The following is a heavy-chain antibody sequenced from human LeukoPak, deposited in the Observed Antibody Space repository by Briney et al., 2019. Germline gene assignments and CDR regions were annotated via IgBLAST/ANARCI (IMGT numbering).Heavy chain of an antibody. CDR1: GGSFSDYY. Sequence: SKTLSLTCAVYGGSFSDYYLSWIRQPPGKGLEWIGDINHSGNTYYNPSLKSRVTISVDTSKNQFSLKLTSVTAADTAVYYCARHPPSGSRSWGAYYFDYWGQGKLVTFSS. CDR2: INHSGNT. J-gene: IGHJ4*02. V-gene: IGHV4-34*01. CDR3: ARHPPSGSRSWGAYYFDY. D-gene: IGHD3-10*01.